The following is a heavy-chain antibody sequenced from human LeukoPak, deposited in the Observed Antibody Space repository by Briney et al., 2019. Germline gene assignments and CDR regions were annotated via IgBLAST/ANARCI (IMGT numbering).Heavy chain of an antibody. J-gene: IGHJ4*02. CDR2: LGGSDSST. CDR3: AKDGGTYYDFWSGYYAYDY. Sequence: GGSLRLSCAASGFTFRSYAMSWVRQAPGKGLEWVSTLGGSDSSTYYADSVKGRLIISRDNSKNTLYLQMNSLRAEDTAVYYCAKDGGTYYDFWSGYYAYDYRGQGTLVTVSS. D-gene: IGHD3-3*01. CDR1: GFTFRSYA. V-gene: IGHV3-23*01.